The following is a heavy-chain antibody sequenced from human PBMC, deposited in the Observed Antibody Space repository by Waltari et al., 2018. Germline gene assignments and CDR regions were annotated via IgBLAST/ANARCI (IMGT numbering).Heavy chain of an antibody. CDR3: ATARDEHTAMVYFDN. D-gene: IGHD5-18*01. Sequence: EGKLVGLGGGLVNPGGPLGLSCAASGFTVSSTHRSWVRQAQGKGPGVVSIMYPAGSAYNADSVEGRFTMSRDISNNMVHLQMNRLRLEDSATYYCATARDEHTAMVYFDNWGQGTLVSVSS. J-gene: IGHJ4*02. CDR2: MYPAGSA. V-gene: IGHV3-66*02. CDR1: GFTVSSTH.